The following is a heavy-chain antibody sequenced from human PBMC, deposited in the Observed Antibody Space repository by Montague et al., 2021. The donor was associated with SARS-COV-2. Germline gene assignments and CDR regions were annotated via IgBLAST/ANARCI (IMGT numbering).Heavy chain of an antibody. J-gene: IGHJ6*02. Sequence: SETLSLTCTVSGGSISSSSYYWGWIRQPPGKGLEWIGSIYYSGXTXYXXXXKXRVTISVDTSKNQFPLKLSSVTAADTAVYYCARLGRQQLVRLSGMDVWGQGTTVTVSS. CDR1: GGSISSSSYY. V-gene: IGHV4-39*06. CDR3: ARLGRQQLVRLSGMDV. CDR2: IYYSGXT. D-gene: IGHD6-13*01.